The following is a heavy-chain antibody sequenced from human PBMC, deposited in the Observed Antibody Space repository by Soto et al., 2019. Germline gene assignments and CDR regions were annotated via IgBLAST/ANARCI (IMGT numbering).Heavy chain of an antibody. CDR2: ISASSSNI. Sequence: EVQLVESGGVLVQPGGSLSLSCAASGFTFSNYAMDWVRQAPGKGLEWVSYISASSSNIRYADSVKGRFTISGDNAQSSGYLQRNSLRAEDSPVYYCARDPSRGSDWARYLDLWGRGTLVTVSS. J-gene: IGHJ2*01. CDR1: GFTFSNYA. CDR3: ARDPSRGSDWARYLDL. V-gene: IGHV3-48*01. D-gene: IGHD1-26*01.